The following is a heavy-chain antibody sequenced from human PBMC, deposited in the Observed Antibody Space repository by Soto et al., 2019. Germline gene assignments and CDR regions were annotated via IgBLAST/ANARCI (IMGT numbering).Heavy chain of an antibody. Sequence: EVQLVESGGGLVQPGGSLRLSCAASGFTFSSYSMNWVRQAPGKGLEWVSYISSSSSTIYYADSVKGRFTISRDNAKNSLYLQMNSLRAEDTAVYYCAMGGTFGSGWYSIHFDYWGQGTLVTVSS. CDR3: AMGGTFGSGWYSIHFDY. V-gene: IGHV3-48*01. D-gene: IGHD6-19*01. J-gene: IGHJ4*02. CDR1: GFTFSSYS. CDR2: ISSSSSTI.